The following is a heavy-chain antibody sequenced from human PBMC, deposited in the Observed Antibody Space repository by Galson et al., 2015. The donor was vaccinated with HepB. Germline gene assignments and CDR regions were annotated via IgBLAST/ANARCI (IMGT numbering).Heavy chain of an antibody. CDR3: ARRPWSPLYFDH. D-gene: IGHD2-15*01. Sequence: SLRLSCAGSGYTFSSYTMSWVRQAPGKGLEWISYITTGGNSLFYLDSVKDRFTISRDNANSSLYLQMNSLRDEDTAVYFCARRPWSPLYFDHWGQGTLVTVSS. CDR2: ITTGGNSL. J-gene: IGHJ4*02. CDR1: GYTFSSYT. V-gene: IGHV3-48*02.